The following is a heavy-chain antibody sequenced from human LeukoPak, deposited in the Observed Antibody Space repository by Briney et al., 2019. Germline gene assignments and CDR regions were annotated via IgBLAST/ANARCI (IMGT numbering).Heavy chain of an antibody. CDR1: GYTFTSYW. Sequence: GESLNISCKGTGYTFTSYWIGWVRQTPGKGVGLMGIIYPGGSVTRYRPSFQGQVTISADKSITTAHQQWSSLEASDTAMYYWARRGDGYNLNFDYWGQGTLVTVSS. V-gene: IGHV5-51*01. CDR3: ARRGDGYNLNFDY. J-gene: IGHJ4*02. CDR2: IYPGGSVT. D-gene: IGHD5-24*01.